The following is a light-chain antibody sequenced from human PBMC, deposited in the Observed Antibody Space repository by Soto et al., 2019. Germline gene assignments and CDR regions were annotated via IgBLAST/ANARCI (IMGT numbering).Light chain of an antibody. V-gene: IGKV4-1*01. Sequence: DIVMTQSPDSLAVSLGERATINCKSSQTLLYSSNNKNYLTWYQQKPGQPPTLLIYWASTRESGVPDRFSGCGSGTDFNLPISSLQAEAVAVYYCQQYYSTPQTFGQGTKLEIK. CDR1: QTLLYSSNNKNY. CDR3: QQYYSTPQT. CDR2: WAS. J-gene: IGKJ2*01.